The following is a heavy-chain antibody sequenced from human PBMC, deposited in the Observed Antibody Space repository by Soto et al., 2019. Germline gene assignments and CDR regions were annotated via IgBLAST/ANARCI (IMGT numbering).Heavy chain of an antibody. D-gene: IGHD3-9*01. J-gene: IGHJ4*02. Sequence: ITLKESGPTLVKPTQTLTLTCTFSGFSLNTRGVGVGWIRQPPGKALDWLALISWDGEKRYSPSLTSRLTITKDTSENQVVLTMTNMDPVDTATYSCAHRRGDLLTGHYYFDYWGQGTLVTVSS. CDR2: ISWDGEK. V-gene: IGHV2-5*02. CDR1: GFSLNTRGVG. CDR3: AHRRGDLLTGHYYFDY.